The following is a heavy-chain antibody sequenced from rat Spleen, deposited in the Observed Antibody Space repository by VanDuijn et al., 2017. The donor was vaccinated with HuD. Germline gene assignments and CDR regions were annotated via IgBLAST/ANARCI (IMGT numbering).Heavy chain of an antibody. Sequence: EVQLVESGGGLVQPGRSLKLSCAVSGFTFSDYYMAWVRQVPTKGLEWVATISYDGITTYYRDSVRGRFTISSDNAKTTLYLQMDSLRSEDTATYYCARQDTSGYSNWFAYWGQGTLVTVSS. CDR3: ARQDTSGYSNWFAY. J-gene: IGHJ3*01. CDR1: GFTFSDYY. D-gene: IGHD4-3*01. CDR2: ISYDGITT. V-gene: IGHV5-7*01.